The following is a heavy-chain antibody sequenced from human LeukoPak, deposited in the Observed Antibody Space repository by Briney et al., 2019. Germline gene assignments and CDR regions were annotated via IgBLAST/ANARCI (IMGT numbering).Heavy chain of an antibody. V-gene: IGHV4-59*01. CDR3: ARGGLGREAFDI. D-gene: IGHD7-27*01. J-gene: IGHJ3*02. CDR1: GGSISSYY. Sequence: SETLSLTCTVSGGSISSYYWSWIRQPQGKGLEWIGYIYYSGSTNYNPSLKSRVTISVDTSKNQFSLKLSSVTAADTAVYYCARGGLGREAFDIWGQGTMVTVSS. CDR2: IYYSGST.